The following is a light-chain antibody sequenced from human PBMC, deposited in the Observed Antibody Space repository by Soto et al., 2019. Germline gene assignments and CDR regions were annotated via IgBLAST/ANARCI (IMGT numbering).Light chain of an antibody. CDR2: GAS. CDR3: QQYDSWPLT. V-gene: IGKV3-20*01. J-gene: IGKJ4*01. CDR1: QSVSSSY. Sequence: VLPQSPGTLSVSAGERATLPCRASQSVSSSYLAWYQQKPGQAPRLLIYGASSRATGIPDRFSGSASGTEFTLTISSLQSEDFAFYHCQQYDSWPLTFGGGTKVDIK.